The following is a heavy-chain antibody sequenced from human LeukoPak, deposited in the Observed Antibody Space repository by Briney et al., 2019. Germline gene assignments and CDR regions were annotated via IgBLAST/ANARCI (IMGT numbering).Heavy chain of an antibody. D-gene: IGHD2/OR15-2a*01. Sequence: SSETLSLTCTVSGGSISSRGYYWRWIRQHPGKGLDWIVYIYYLGTTSYTPSLKCRVTTSVATSKKQFSVKLSSVTAADTAVYYCARERWATNGDTEYAMDVWGQGTTVTVSS. J-gene: IGHJ6*02. V-gene: IGHV4-31*03. CDR3: ARERWATNGDTEYAMDV. CDR2: IYYLGTT. CDR1: GGSISSRGYY.